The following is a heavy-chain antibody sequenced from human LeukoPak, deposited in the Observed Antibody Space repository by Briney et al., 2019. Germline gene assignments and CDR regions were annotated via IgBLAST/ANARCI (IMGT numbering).Heavy chain of an antibody. Sequence: ASVKVSCKASGYTFAGFYMHWVRQAPGQGLEWMGWINPNTGGTNYAQKLQGRVTMTRDTSITTAYMELSRLTSDDTAVYYCARVYDYYDSSGYGGWGQGTLVTVSS. CDR1: GYTFAGFY. CDR2: INPNTGGT. V-gene: IGHV1-2*02. CDR3: ARVYDYYDSSGYGG. J-gene: IGHJ4*02. D-gene: IGHD3-22*01.